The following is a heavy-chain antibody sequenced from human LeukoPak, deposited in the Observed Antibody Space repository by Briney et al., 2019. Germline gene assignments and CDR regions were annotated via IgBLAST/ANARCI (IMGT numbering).Heavy chain of an antibody. Sequence: SETLSLTCTVSGGSISSNSYYWGWIRQPPGKGLEWIGPIYYSGSTYSNPSLNSRITISVDTSKNQFSLKVTSVTAADTAVYYCARHDVRLERRGFARGVHLNWFDPWGQGTLVTVSS. V-gene: IGHV4-39*01. CDR1: GGSISSNSYY. CDR2: IYYSGST. D-gene: IGHD1-1*01. J-gene: IGHJ5*02. CDR3: ARHDVRLERRGFARGVHLNWFDP.